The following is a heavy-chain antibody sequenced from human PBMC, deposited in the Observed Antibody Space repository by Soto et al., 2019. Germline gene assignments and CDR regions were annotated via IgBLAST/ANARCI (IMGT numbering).Heavy chain of an antibody. CDR2: MDYSGTS. V-gene: IGHV4-39*07. Sequence: SETLSLSCTVSGGSIIASSYYWGWIRQPPGKGLEWIGSMDYSGTSYHNPSLKSRVTMSVDTSKNQFSLKLSSVTAVDTAVYYCARNFGSGLYYFDYWGQGTLVTVSS. D-gene: IGHD3-10*01. CDR3: ARNFGSGLYYFDY. CDR1: GGSIIASSYY. J-gene: IGHJ4*02.